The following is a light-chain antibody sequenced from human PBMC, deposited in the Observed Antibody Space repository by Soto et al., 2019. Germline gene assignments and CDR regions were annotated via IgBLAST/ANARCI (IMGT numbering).Light chain of an antibody. J-gene: IGLJ2*01. CDR3: QSYDSSLSVVI. CDR1: SSDIGAGYD. CDR2: GNN. V-gene: IGLV1-40*01. Sequence: QSVLTQTPSVSGAPGQRVTISCTGSSSDIGAGYDVHWYQQLPGTAPKLLIYGNNNRPSGVPDRFSGSKSGTSASLAITGRQAEDEAYYYCQSYDSSLSVVIFGGGTKLTV.